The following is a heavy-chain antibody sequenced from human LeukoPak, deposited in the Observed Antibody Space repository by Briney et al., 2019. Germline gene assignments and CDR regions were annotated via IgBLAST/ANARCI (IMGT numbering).Heavy chain of an antibody. D-gene: IGHD1-26*01. CDR1: GYSFSGNY. CDR3: ARGIVGATTGD. V-gene: IGHV1-2*02. J-gene: IGHJ4*02. CDR2: INPNSGGT. Sequence: ASVKVSCKASGYSFSGNYIHWVRQAPGQGLEWMGWINPNSGGTNYAQKFQGRVTMTRDTSISTAYMELSRLRSDDTAVYYCARGIVGATTGDWGQGTLVTVSS.